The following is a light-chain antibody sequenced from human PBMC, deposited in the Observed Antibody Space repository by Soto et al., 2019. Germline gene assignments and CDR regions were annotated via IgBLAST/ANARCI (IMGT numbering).Light chain of an antibody. CDR1: QAIRSE. Sequence: AIQRTQSPSSLSSCLVDTVSITCRASQAIRSELAWYQQEPGKAPNVLIYAASSVQSGVPSRFSGSGSGTDFTLTISSLQPEDFATYYCLQHYLYPLTFGGGTKVDIK. CDR2: AAS. J-gene: IGKJ4*01. V-gene: IGKV1-6*01. CDR3: LQHYLYPLT.